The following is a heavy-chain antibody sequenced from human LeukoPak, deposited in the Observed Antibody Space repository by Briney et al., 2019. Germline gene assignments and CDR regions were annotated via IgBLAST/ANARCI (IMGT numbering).Heavy chain of an antibody. CDR3: AREGSGSYDY. CDR2: TYTSGSP. J-gene: IGHJ4*02. Sequence: SETLSLTCTVSGGSISSDSYYWSWIRQPAGKGLEWIGRTYTSGSPNYNPSLKSRVTISVDTSKNHFSLNLSSVTAADTAVYYCAREGSGSYDYWGQGTLVTVSS. D-gene: IGHD1-26*01. V-gene: IGHV4-61*02. CDR1: GGSISSDSYY.